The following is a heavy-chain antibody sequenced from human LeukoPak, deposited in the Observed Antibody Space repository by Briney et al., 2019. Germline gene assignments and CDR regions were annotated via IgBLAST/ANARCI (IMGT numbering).Heavy chain of an antibody. CDR3: AREAWVSGDSKYRYYGIDV. J-gene: IGHJ6*02. V-gene: IGHV4-34*01. D-gene: IGHD4-17*01. CDR1: GGSFSGYY. Sequence: SETLSLTCAVYGGSFSGYYWSWIRQPPGKGLEWIGEINHSGSTNYNPSLKSRVTISVDTSKNQFSLKLSSVTAADTALYYCAREAWVSGDSKYRYYGIDVWGQGTTVTVSS. CDR2: INHSGST.